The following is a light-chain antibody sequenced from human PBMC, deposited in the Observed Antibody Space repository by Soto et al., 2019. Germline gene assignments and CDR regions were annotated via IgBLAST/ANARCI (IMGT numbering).Light chain of an antibody. CDR1: QSVSSY. CDR2: DAA. Sequence: EIVLTQSPGTLSLSAGERATLSCRASQSVSSYLAWYQQKPGQAPSLLIYDAANRATGIPARFSGSGSGTDFSLTISSLEPEDFAVYYCQQYNNWPPITFGQGTRLEIK. V-gene: IGKV3-11*01. J-gene: IGKJ5*01. CDR3: QQYNNWPPIT.